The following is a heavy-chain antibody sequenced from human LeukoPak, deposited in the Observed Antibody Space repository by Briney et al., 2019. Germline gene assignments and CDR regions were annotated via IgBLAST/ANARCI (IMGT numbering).Heavy chain of an antibody. CDR2: ISAYNGNT. V-gene: IGHV1-18*01. Sequence: GASVKVSCKASGYTFTSYGISWVRQAPGQGLEWMGWISAYNGNTNYAQKLQGRVTMTTDTPTSTAYMELRSLRSDDTAVYYCARDLRTYYYGSGSYSDYWGQGTLVTVSS. D-gene: IGHD3-10*01. J-gene: IGHJ4*02. CDR3: ARDLRTYYYGSGSYSDY. CDR1: GYTFTSYG.